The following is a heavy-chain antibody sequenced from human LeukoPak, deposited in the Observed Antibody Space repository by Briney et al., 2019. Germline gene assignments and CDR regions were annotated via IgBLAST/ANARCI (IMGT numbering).Heavy chain of an antibody. Sequence: GGTLRLSCAASGFTFSSYGMSWVRQAPGKGLEWVSAISPSGRNTYYADSVKGRFIISRDNSKNMLYLQMSSLRAEDTAVYYCAKGGSDSSGYYSLYYYYMDVRGKGTTVTISS. CDR2: ISPSGRNT. V-gene: IGHV3-23*01. J-gene: IGHJ6*03. CDR3: AKGGSDSSGYYSLYYYYMDV. CDR1: GFTFSSYG. D-gene: IGHD3-22*01.